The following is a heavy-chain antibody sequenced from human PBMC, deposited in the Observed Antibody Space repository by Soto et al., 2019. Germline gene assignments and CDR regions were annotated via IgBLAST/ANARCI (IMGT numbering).Heavy chain of an antibody. CDR1: GGTFTSYA. D-gene: IGHD3-16*02. V-gene: IGHV1-69*12. J-gene: IGHJ6*02. CDR3: ATMKGGYQSYYYGMDV. CDR2: IIPIFGTA. Sequence: QVQLVQSGAEVKKPGSSVKVSCKASGGTFTSYAISGVRQAPGQGLEWVGGIIPIFGTADYAQKFQGRVTITADESTSTAYMELSSLRSEDTAVYYCATMKGGYQSYYYGMDVWGQGTTVTVSS.